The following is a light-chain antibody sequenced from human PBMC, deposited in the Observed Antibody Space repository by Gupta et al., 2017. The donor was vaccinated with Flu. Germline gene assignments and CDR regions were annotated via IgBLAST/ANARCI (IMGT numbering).Light chain of an antibody. CDR2: AAS. J-gene: IGKJ2*03. V-gene: IGKV1-9*01. CDR3: QRRKSYPSYS. Sequence: DIQLTQSPSFLSASVGDRVTITCRASQGISSYLAWYQHKPWKAPKLLIYAASTLPSGVPLRFSGSGNGTEVTLTISIRQLEDFASSSCQRRKSYPSYSFGQGTKMEIK. CDR1: QGISSY.